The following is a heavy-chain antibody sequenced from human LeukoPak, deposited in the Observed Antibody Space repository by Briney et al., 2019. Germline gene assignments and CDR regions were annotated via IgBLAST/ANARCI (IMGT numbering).Heavy chain of an antibody. D-gene: IGHD5-12*01. CDR3: ASQIRGYSDYARG. V-gene: IGHV3-30*03. CDR2: ISSDGGNK. J-gene: IGHJ4*02. CDR1: GFTFSRYG. Sequence: GGSLRLSCAASGFTFSRYGMHWVRQAPGKGLEWVAFISSDGGNKYYVDSVKGRFTISRDNSKNTLYLQMDSLRAEDTAVYYCASQIRGYSDYARGWGQGTLVTVSS.